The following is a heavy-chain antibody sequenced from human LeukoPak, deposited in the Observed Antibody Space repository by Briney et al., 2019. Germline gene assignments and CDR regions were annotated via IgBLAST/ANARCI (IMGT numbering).Heavy chain of an antibody. CDR3: ARGFWEYNFDY. J-gene: IGHJ4*02. V-gene: IGHV4-59*01. Sequence: SETLSLTCTVSGGSISSYYWSWIRQPPGKGLEWIGYIYYSGSTNYNPSLKSRVTISVDTSKNQFSLKLSSVTGADTAVYYCARGFWEYNFDYWGQGTLVTVSS. CDR2: IYYSGST. D-gene: IGHD3-3*01. CDR1: GGSISSYY.